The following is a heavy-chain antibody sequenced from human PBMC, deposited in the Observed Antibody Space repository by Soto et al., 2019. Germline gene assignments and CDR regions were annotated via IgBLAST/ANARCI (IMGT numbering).Heavy chain of an antibody. V-gene: IGHV1-69*13. D-gene: IGHD3-3*02. CDR1: GGTFSSYA. J-gene: IGHJ6*02. CDR2: IIPIFGTA. CDR3: ARGVDFSTPEDYYYYYGMDV. Sequence: PGASVKVSCRSSGGTFSSYAISLVRQAPGQGLEWMGGIIPIFGTANYAQKFQGRVTITADESTSTAYMELSSLRSEDTAVYYCARGVDFSTPEDYYYYYGMDVWGQGTTVTVSS.